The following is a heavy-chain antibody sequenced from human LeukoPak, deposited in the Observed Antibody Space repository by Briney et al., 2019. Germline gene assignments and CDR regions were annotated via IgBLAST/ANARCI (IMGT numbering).Heavy chain of an antibody. J-gene: IGHJ4*02. Sequence: GGSLRLSCAASGFTFSSYAMSWVRQGPGKGLEWVSTIGGDGEKTYYADSVKGRFTVSRDNSKNTLYLQMNSLRVEDTAVYSCPRTVAGDYWGQGTLVTVSS. D-gene: IGHD6-19*01. CDR3: PRTVAGDY. CDR2: IGGDGEKT. CDR1: GFTFSSYA. V-gene: IGHV3-23*01.